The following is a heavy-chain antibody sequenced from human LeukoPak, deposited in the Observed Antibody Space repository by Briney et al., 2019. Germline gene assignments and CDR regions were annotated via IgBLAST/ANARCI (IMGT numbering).Heavy chain of an antibody. Sequence: AGSLRLSCAASGFTFSNYAMRWVRQAPGKGLEWVSAVSGRYTSTYYTDSVKGRFTISRDNSKNTLYLQMNSLSAEDTAIYYCAKWGDYDVLTGYYDSDYWGQGTLVTVSS. D-gene: IGHD3-9*01. CDR1: GFTFSNYA. CDR3: AKWGDYDVLTGYYDSDY. CDR2: VSGRYTST. J-gene: IGHJ4*02. V-gene: IGHV3-23*01.